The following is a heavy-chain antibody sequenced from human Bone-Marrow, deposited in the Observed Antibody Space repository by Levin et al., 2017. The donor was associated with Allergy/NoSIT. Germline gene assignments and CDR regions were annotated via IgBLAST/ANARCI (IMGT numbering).Heavy chain of an antibody. J-gene: IGHJ5*02. Sequence: GESLKISCKASGYTFTGYYMHWVRQAPGQGLEWMGWINPNSGGTNYAQKFQGRVTMTRDTSISTAYMELSRLRSDDTAVYYCAREAVKGYYDSSGYLLKPEDNWFDPWGQGTLVTVSS. V-gene: IGHV1-2*02. CDR1: GYTFTGYY. CDR2: INPNSGGT. CDR3: AREAVKGYYDSSGYLLKPEDNWFDP. D-gene: IGHD3-22*01.